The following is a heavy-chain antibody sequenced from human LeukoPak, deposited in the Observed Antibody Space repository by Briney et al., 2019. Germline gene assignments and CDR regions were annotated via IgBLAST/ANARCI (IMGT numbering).Heavy chain of an antibody. CDR3: ARALYYDFWSGYYDAFDI. V-gene: IGHV1-2*02. CDR1: GYTFTGYY. D-gene: IGHD3-3*01. CDR2: INPNSGGT. Sequence: ASVKVSCKASGYTFTGYYMHWVRQAPGQGLEWMGWINPNSGGTNYAQKFQGRVTMTRDTSISTAYMELSRLRSDDTAVYYCARALYYDFWSGYYDAFDIWGQGTMVTVSS. J-gene: IGHJ3*02.